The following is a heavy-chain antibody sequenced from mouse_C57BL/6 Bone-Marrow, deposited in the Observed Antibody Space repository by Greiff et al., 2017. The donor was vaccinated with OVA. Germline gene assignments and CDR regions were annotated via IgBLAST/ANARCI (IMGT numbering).Heavy chain of an antibody. CDR2: INYDGSST. Sequence: EVKLVESEGGLVQPGSSMKLSCTASGFTFSDYYMAWVRQVPEKGLEWVANINYDGSSTYYLDSLKNRFIISRDNAKNILYLQMSSLKSEDTATYYCARDLWYFDVWGTGTTVTVSS. CDR3: ARDLWYFDV. V-gene: IGHV5-16*01. CDR1: GFTFSDYY. J-gene: IGHJ1*03.